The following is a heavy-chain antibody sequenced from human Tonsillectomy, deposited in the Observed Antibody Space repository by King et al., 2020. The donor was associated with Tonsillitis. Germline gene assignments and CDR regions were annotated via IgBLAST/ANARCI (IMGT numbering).Heavy chain of an antibody. CDR1: GFTFSDYY. J-gene: IGHJ4*02. V-gene: IGHV3-11*05. CDR3: ARWNEGFDY. CDR2: LDGSGKYT. Sequence: VQLVESGGGLVKPGGSLRLSCVVSGFTFSDYYMGWVRQAPGKGLEWVSYLDGSGKYTYYADSVKGRFTISRDNAKDSPFLQINSLRAEDTAVYYCARWNEGFDYWGQGALVTVSA. D-gene: IGHD1-1*01.